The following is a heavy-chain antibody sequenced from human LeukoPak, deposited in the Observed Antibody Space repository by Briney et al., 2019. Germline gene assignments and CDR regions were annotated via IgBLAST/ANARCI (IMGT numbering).Heavy chain of an antibody. CDR1: GFTFSSYW. Sequence: GGSLRLSCAASGFTFSSYWMSWVRQAPGKGLDWVAVIWHDGSKTYYADSVKGRFTISRDNSKNTLYLQMNSLRAEDTAVFYCVRGSPNSGSQYGYWGQGTLVTVSS. J-gene: IGHJ4*02. CDR2: IWHDGSKT. CDR3: VRGSPNSGSQYGY. D-gene: IGHD1-26*01. V-gene: IGHV3-33*08.